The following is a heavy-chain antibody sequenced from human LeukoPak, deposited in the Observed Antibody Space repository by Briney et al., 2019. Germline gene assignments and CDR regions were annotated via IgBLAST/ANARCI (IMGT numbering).Heavy chain of an antibody. V-gene: IGHV3-23*01. D-gene: IGHD5-12*01. CDR2: ISGSGVTT. J-gene: IGHJ4*02. CDR1: GFTFSSYA. Sequence: GGSLRLSCAASGFTFSSYAMSWVRQAPGKGLEWVSAISGSGVTTYYADSVKGRFTISRDNSKNTLYLQMNSLRAEDTAVYYCAREPSGFDSPFDYWGQGTLVTVSS. CDR3: AREPSGFDSPFDY.